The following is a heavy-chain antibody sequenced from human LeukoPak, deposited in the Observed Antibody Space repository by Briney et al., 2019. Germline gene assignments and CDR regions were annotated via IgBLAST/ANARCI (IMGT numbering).Heavy chain of an antibody. CDR2: VNKDGNRK. D-gene: IGHD6-19*01. CDR1: RFTYSDYW. CDR3: VRNRGWYALDM. Sequence: GGSLRLSCAASRFTYSDYWMTWVRQAPGQGLEWVANVNKDGNRKQYADSVKGRFTISRDNAKNSMYLQLSSLGAEDSGVYYCVRNRGWYALDMWGQGTMVTVSS. V-gene: IGHV3-7*01. J-gene: IGHJ3*02.